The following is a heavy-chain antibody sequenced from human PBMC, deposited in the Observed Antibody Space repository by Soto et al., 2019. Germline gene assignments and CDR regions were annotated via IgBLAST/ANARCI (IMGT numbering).Heavy chain of an antibody. V-gene: IGHV1-18*04. CDR3: ARQVDLRPTPGGDY. Sequence: QVVLVQSGPEVKKPGASVKLSCKASGYSFNSYGVAWVRQAPGQGLEWMGWISGYNGSFMYAEKVEERGTKTTATSRSTSYVELRTLRFHDSGLYFCARQVDLRPTPGGDYWGQGTLVTVSS. CDR2: ISGYNGSF. CDR1: GYSFNSYG. D-gene: IGHD5-12*01. J-gene: IGHJ4*02.